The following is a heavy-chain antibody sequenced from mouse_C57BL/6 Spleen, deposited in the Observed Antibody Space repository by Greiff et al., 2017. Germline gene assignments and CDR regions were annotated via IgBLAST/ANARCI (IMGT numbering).Heavy chain of an antibody. Sequence: QVQLQQPGAELVMPGASVKLSCKASGYTFTSYWMHWVKQRPGQGLEWIGEIDPSDSYTNYNQKFKGKSTLTVDKSSSTAYMQLSSLTSEDSAVYYCAAELRPGDYAMDYWGQGTSVTVSS. D-gene: IGHD3-2*02. CDR3: AAELRPGDYAMDY. V-gene: IGHV1-69*01. CDR2: IDPSDSYT. J-gene: IGHJ4*01. CDR1: GYTFTSYW.